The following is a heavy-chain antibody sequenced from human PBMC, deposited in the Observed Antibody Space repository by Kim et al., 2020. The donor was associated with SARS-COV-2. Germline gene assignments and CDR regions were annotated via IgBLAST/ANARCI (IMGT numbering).Heavy chain of an antibody. J-gene: IGHJ3*02. CDR2: IDQEGSER. CDR1: GFTFSGSW. Sequence: PGGSLRLSCAASGFTFSGSWMTWVRQAPGKGLEWVANIDQEGSERNYVDSVKGRFTISRDNARHSLYLQMDTLRVDDTALYFCAREALPGSIPTTDFDALDIWGQGTMVTVSS. CDR3: AREALPGSIPTTDFDALDI. V-gene: IGHV3-7*01. D-gene: IGHD1-1*01.